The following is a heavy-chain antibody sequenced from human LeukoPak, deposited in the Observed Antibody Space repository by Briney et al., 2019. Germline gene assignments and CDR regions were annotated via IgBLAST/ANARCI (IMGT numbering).Heavy chain of an antibody. J-gene: IGHJ6*03. V-gene: IGHV1-2*02. Sequence: ASVKVSCKASGYTFTDYYMHWVRQAPGQGLEWMGWINPNSGGTNYAQKFQGRVTMTRDTSISTAYMELSRLRSDDTAVYYCARGSVAGTRYYYYMDVWGKGTTVTISS. D-gene: IGHD6-19*01. CDR3: ARGSVAGTRYYYYMDV. CDR2: INPNSGGT. CDR1: GYTFTDYY.